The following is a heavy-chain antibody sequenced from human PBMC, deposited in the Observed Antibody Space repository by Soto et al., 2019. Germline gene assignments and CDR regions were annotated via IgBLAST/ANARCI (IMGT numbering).Heavy chain of an antibody. CDR2: IVVGSGNT. Sequence: ASVKVSCKASGFTFTSSAVQWVRQARGQRLEWIGWIVVGSGNTNYAQKFQERVTITRDMSTSTAYMELSSLRPEDTAVYYCAGVDIVTQNYYYYYGMDVWGQGTTVTVSS. D-gene: IGHD2-2*03. J-gene: IGHJ6*02. V-gene: IGHV1-58*01. CDR1: GFTFTSSA. CDR3: AGVDIVTQNYYYYYGMDV.